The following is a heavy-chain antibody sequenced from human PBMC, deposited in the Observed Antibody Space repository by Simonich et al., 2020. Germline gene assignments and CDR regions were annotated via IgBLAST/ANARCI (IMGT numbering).Heavy chain of an antibody. D-gene: IGHD1-20*01. V-gene: IGHV4-38-2*01. CDR1: GYSISSGYY. CDR3: ARVDNWNYFDY. Sequence: QVQLQESGPGLVKPSETLSLTCAVSGYSISSGYYWGWVRQPPGKGLEWIGSIYHSESTYYNPSLKSRVTISVDTSKNQFSLKLSSVTAADTAVYYCARVDNWNYFDYWGQGTLVTVSS. J-gene: IGHJ4*02. CDR2: IYHSEST.